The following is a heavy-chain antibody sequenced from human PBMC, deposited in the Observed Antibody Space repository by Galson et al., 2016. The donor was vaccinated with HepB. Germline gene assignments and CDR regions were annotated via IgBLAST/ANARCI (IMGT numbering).Heavy chain of an antibody. Sequence: SLRLSCAASGFTFNTYSMNWVRQAPGKGLEWVSSISSSSSDIYYADSAKGRFAISRDNAKNSLYLQMNSLRAEDTAVYYCARDLIAAAGRTFYYYYYYMDVWGKGTTVTVSS. D-gene: IGHD6-13*01. CDR1: GFTFNTYS. CDR2: ISSSSSDI. J-gene: IGHJ6*03. V-gene: IGHV3-21*01. CDR3: ARDLIAAAGRTFYYYYYYMDV.